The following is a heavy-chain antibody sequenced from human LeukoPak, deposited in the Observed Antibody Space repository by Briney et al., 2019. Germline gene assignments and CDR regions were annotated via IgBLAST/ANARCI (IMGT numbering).Heavy chain of an antibody. Sequence: GGSLRLSCAASGFTFSSYWMSWVRQAPGKGLKWVANIKQDGSEKYYVDSVKGRFTISRDNAKNSLYLQMNSLRAEDTAVYYCARVGSVLRYFDWLTDPHYWGQGTLVTVSS. CDR1: GFTFSSYW. CDR3: ARVGSVLRYFDWLTDPHY. J-gene: IGHJ4*02. CDR2: IKQDGSEK. D-gene: IGHD3-9*01. V-gene: IGHV3-7*01.